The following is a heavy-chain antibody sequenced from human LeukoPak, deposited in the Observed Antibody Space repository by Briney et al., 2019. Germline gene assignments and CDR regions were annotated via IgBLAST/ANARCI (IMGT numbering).Heavy chain of an antibody. D-gene: IGHD2-2*01. Sequence: GGSLRLSCAASGFTFSSYSMHWVRQAPGKGLEWVSYISSSGSTIYYADSVKGRFTISRDNAKNSLYLQMNSLRAEDTAVYYCARSYCSSTSCYVHYYYGMDVWGQGTTVTVSS. J-gene: IGHJ6*02. CDR1: GFTFSSYS. V-gene: IGHV3-48*04. CDR3: ARSYCSSTSCYVHYYYGMDV. CDR2: ISSSGSTI.